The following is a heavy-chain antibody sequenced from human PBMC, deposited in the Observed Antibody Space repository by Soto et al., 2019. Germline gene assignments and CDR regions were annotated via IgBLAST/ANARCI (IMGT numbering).Heavy chain of an antibody. CDR2: ISSSGSTI. V-gene: IGHV3-11*01. CDR1: GFTFSDYY. CDR3: ARHSFEYSSSSGLDY. Sequence: GGSLRLSCAASGFTFSDYYMSLIRQAPGKGLECVSYISSSGSTIYYADSVKGRFTISRDNAKNSLYLQMNSLRAEDTAVYYCARHSFEYSSSSGLDYWGQGTLVTVSS. J-gene: IGHJ4*02. D-gene: IGHD6-6*01.